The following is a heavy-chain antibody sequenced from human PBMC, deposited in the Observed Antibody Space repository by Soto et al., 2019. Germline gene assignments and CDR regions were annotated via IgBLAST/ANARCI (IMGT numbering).Heavy chain of an antibody. CDR3: ARGEDGNYMGV. CDR2: IWYDGSNK. Sequence: GGSLRLSCAASGFTFSSYGMHWVRQAPGKGLEWVAVIWYDGSNKYYADSVKGRFTISRDNSKNTLYLQMNSLRAEDTAVYYCARGEDGNYMGVWGKGTTVTVSS. J-gene: IGHJ6*03. V-gene: IGHV3-33*01. D-gene: IGHD1-26*01. CDR1: GFTFSSYG.